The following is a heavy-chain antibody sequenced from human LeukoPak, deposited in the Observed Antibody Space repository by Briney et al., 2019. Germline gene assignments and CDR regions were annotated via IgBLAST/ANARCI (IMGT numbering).Heavy chain of an antibody. CDR1: GGSISSGSYY. CDR2: IYTSGST. Sequence: PPETLSLTCSVSGGSISSGSYYWSWIRQPAGKGLEWIGRIYTSGSTNYNPSLNSRVTISVDKSKNQFSLKLSSVTAADTAVYYCARAGWLADRPFDYWGQGTLVTVSS. J-gene: IGHJ4*02. CDR3: ARAGWLADRPFDY. D-gene: IGHD6-19*01. V-gene: IGHV4-61*02.